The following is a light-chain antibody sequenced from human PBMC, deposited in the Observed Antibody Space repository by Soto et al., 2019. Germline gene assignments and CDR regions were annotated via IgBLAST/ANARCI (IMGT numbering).Light chain of an antibody. CDR2: EVS. CDR1: SSDVGAYNY. Sequence: QSVLTQPASVSGSPGQSITISCIGSSSDVGAYNYVSWYQQHPGKAPKLMIYEVSNRPSGVSNRFSGSKSGNTASLTISGLQAEDEADYYCTSYTTTSTDVFGSGTKVTLL. CDR3: TSYTTTSTDV. J-gene: IGLJ1*01. V-gene: IGLV2-14*01.